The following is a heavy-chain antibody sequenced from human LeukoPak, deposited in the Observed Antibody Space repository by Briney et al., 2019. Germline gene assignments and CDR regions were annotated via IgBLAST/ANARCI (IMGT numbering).Heavy chain of an antibody. CDR1: GFTFSSYS. D-gene: IGHD3-3*01. J-gene: IGHJ4*02. CDR3: ARGRLAVILEWLSTDY. Sequence: PGGSLRLSCAASGFTFSSYSMNWVRQAPGKGLECVSSISSSSSYIYYADSVKGRFTISRDNAKNSLYLQMNSLRAEDTAVYYCARGRLAVILEWLSTDYWGQGTLVTVSS. V-gene: IGHV3-21*01. CDR2: ISSSSSYI.